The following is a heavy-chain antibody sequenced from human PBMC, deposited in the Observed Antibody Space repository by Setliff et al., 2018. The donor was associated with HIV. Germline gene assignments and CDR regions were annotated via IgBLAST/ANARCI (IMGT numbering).Heavy chain of an antibody. CDR3: ANRLRGYNKWYYFDY. CDR1: GFSLTGNW. J-gene: IGHJ4*02. V-gene: IGHV3-74*01. CDR2: IKFDGTTI. D-gene: IGHD1-1*01. Sequence: PGGSLRLSCAASGFSLTGNWIHWVRQGSGKGLQWVSRIKFDGTTIDYADSVKGRFVISREKSKSTLYLQMNSLGAEDTAVYYCANRLRGYNKWYYFDYWGQGTLVTVSS.